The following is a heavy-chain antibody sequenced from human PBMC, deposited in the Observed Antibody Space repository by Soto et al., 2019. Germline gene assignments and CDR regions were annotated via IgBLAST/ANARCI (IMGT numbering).Heavy chain of an antibody. Sequence: GGSLRLSCAASGFTFSSYAMHWVRQAPGKGLEWVAVISYDGSNKYYADSVKGRFTISRDNSKNTLYLQMNSLRAEDTAVYYCARGNDYGPFGYYGMDVWGXGXTVTV. J-gene: IGHJ6*02. V-gene: IGHV3-30-3*01. CDR1: GFTFSSYA. CDR3: ARGNDYGPFGYYGMDV. CDR2: ISYDGSNK. D-gene: IGHD4-17*01.